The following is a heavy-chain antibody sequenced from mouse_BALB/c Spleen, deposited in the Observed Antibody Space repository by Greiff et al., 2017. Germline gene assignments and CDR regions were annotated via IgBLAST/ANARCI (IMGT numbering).Heavy chain of an antibody. J-gene: IGHJ2*01. Sequence: EVHLVESGGGLVQPGGSRKLSCAASGFTFSSFGMHWVRQAPEKGLEWVAYISSGSSTIYYADTVKGRFTISRDNPKNTLFLQMTSLRSEDTAMYYCARLGYDYHYFDYWGQGTTLTVSS. V-gene: IGHV5-17*02. CDR3: ARLGYDYHYFDY. D-gene: IGHD2-4*01. CDR2: ISSGSSTI. CDR1: GFTFSSFG.